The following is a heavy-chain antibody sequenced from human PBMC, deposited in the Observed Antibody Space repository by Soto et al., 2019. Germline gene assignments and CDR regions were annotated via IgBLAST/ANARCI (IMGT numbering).Heavy chain of an antibody. CDR1: GFTFSSYA. CDR2: ISYDGSNK. CDR3: ARANLLWSAGDY. Sequence: QVQLVESGGGVVQPGRSLRLSCAASGFTFSSYAMHWVRQAPGKGLEWVAVISYDGSNKYYADSVKGRFTISRDNSKNTLYLQKNSLRAEDPAVYYGARANLLWSAGDYWGQGTLVTVSS. V-gene: IGHV3-30-3*01. D-gene: IGHD3-10*01. J-gene: IGHJ4*02.